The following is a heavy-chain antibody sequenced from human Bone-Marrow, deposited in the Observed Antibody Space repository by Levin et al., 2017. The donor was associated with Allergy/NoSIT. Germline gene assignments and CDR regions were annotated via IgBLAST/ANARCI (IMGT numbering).Heavy chain of an antibody. CDR2: ISHDETKN. V-gene: IGHV3-30*18. Sequence: GGSLRLSCAASGFTFSTYGMHWVRQAPGQGLEWVAVISHDETKNFYADSVKGRFTISRDNSKNTLYLEMNSLRPEDTAVYYCAKEVSGTYYRGDYYYHGMDVWGQGTTVTVSS. D-gene: IGHD3-10*01. J-gene: IGHJ6*02. CDR3: AKEVSGTYYRGDYYYHGMDV. CDR1: GFTFSTYG.